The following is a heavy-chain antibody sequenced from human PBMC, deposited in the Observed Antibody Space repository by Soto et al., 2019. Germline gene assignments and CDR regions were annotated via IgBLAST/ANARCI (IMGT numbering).Heavy chain of an antibody. CDR3: AKETRYYDFWSGSYRGTHYDGMDV. D-gene: IGHD3-3*01. CDR2: ISNDGSNK. CDR1: GFTFSSFA. V-gene: IGHV3-30*18. J-gene: IGHJ6*02. Sequence: QVQLVESGGGVVQPGRSLRLSCAASGFTFSSFAMHWVRQAPGKGVEWVAVISNDGSNKFYADSVKGRFTISRDNSKNTLHLQMNSLRAEDTAVYYCAKETRYYDFWSGSYRGTHYDGMDVWGQGTTVTVSS.